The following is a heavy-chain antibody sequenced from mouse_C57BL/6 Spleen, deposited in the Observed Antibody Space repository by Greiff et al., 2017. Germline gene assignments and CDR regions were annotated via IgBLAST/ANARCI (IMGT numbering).Heavy chain of an antibody. Sequence: VQVVESGAELVRPGTSVKMSCKASGYTFTNYWIGWAKQRPGHGLEWIGDIYPGGGYTNYNEKFKGKATLTADKSSSTAYMQFSSLTSEDSAIYYCARSYSNYYAMDYWGQGTSVTVSS. J-gene: IGHJ4*01. V-gene: IGHV1-63*01. CDR2: IYPGGGYT. CDR1: GYTFTNYW. D-gene: IGHD2-5*01. CDR3: ARSYSNYYAMDY.